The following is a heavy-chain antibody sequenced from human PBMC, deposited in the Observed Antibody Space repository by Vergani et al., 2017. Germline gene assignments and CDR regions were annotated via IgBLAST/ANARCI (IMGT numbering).Heavy chain of an antibody. V-gene: IGHV4-34*01. CDR1: GGSFTSYH. CDR2: IDHTGRP. Sequence: QVQLQQWGGGLLKPSETLSLTCVVNGGSFTSYHWTWIRQSPGEGLEWVGHIDHTGRPDYNPSLKSRLTMSLDKSRNQFSLTFNSVTATDTAIYFCARVNTETNGHLYYYYYIVVWGQGTAVTVS. CDR3: ARVNTETNGHLYYYYYIVV. J-gene: IGHJ6*03. D-gene: IGHD2-8*01.